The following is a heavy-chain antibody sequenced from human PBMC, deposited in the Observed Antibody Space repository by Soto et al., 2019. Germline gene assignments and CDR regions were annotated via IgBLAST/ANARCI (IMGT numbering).Heavy chain of an antibody. Sequence: GASVKVSCKASGDTFSFYSINWVRRAPGLGLEWMGRVNPILSMSNYAQRFQGRVTMTADKSTSTAYMELSGLRSEDTAMYYCARAAYYYESSGYYPGDYWG. V-gene: IGHV1-69*04. D-gene: IGHD3-22*01. CDR3: ARAAYYYESSGYYPGDY. J-gene: IGHJ4*01. CDR2: VNPILSMS. CDR1: GDTFSFYS.